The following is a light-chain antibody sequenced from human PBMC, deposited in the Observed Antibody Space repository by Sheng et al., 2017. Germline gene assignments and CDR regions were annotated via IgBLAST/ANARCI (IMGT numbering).Light chain of an antibody. CDR1: QSVSSN. CDR3: HQYGSSPLT. V-gene: IGKV3-20*01. J-gene: IGKJ4*01. Sequence: EIVMTQSPATLSVSPGERATLSCRASQSVSSNLAWYQQKPGQSPRLLIYDASTRATGVPDRFSGSGSGTDFALTIRRLEPEDFAVYYCHQYGSSPLTFGGGTKVEIK. CDR2: DAS.